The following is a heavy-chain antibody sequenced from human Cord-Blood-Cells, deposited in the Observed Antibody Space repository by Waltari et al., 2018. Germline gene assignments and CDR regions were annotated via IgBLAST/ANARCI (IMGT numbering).Heavy chain of an antibody. CDR2: INHSGST. J-gene: IGHJ3*02. D-gene: IGHD1-26*01. Sequence: QVQLQQWGAGLLKPSETLSLTCAVYGGSFSGYYWSWIRQPPGKGLEWIGEINHSGSTNYNPSLKSRVTISVDTSKNQFSLKLSSVTAADTAVYYCARGSGGSYDAFDIWGQGTMVTVSS. V-gene: IGHV4-34*01. CDR1: GGSFSGYY. CDR3: ARGSGGSYDAFDI.